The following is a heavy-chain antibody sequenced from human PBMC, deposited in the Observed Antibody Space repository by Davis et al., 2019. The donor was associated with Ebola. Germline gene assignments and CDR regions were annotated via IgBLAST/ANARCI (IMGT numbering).Heavy chain of an antibody. CDR2: IHDSGKF. J-gene: IGHJ3*02. CDR3: ARGHGYCSSTSCYTEFVGAFDI. D-gene: IGHD2-2*02. V-gene: IGHV4-34*01. CDR1: GFTFNSYA. Sequence: VSLRLSCAASGFTFNSYAMSWVRQPPGKGLDWIAEIHDSGKFFYHAALRSRVTISVDTSKTQFSLKVSSVTAADTAVYYCARGHGYCSSTSCYTEFVGAFDIWGQGTMVTVSS.